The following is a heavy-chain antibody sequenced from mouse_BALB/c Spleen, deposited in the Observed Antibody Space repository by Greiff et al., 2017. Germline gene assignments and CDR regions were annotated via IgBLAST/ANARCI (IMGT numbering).Heavy chain of an antibody. Sequence: VQLQQSGAELVRSGASVKLSCTASGFNIKDYYMHWVKQRPEQGLEWIGWIDPENGDTEYAPKFQGKATMTADTSSNTAYLQLSSLTSEDTTVYYCNDHHYWGQGTTLTVSS. CDR2: IDPENGDT. CDR3: NDHHY. CDR1: GFNIKDYY. V-gene: IGHV14-4*02. J-gene: IGHJ2*01.